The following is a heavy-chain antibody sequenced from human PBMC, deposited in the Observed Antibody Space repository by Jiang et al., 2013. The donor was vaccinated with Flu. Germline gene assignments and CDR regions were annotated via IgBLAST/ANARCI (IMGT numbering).Heavy chain of an antibody. D-gene: IGHD6-13*01. CDR3: ARSRYGSSWDY. V-gene: IGHV4-59*01. CDR2: IYYNGGT. Sequence: ETLSLTCSVSGDSISRYYWTWIRQSPEKGLEWIGYIYYNGGTKYNPSVESRVTISRDTSENQFSLSLTSVTAADSAMYFCARSRYGSSWDYWGQGILVTVSS. CDR1: GDSISRYY. J-gene: IGHJ4*02.